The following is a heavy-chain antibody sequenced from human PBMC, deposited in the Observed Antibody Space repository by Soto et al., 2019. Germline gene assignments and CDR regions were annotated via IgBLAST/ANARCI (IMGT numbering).Heavy chain of an antibody. CDR1: GFTFSTYG. CDR2: IWSDGSNT. V-gene: IGHV3-33*01. CDR3: ARYYGRWFDP. J-gene: IGHJ5*02. Sequence: ESGGGVVQPGRSLSLSCAASGFTFSTYGMHWVRQAPGKGLEGVALIWSDGSNTCYADSVKGRFTISRDNSKNTLSLQLNSLTVEDTAIYYCARYYGRWFDPWGQGTPVTVSS. D-gene: IGHD3-3*01.